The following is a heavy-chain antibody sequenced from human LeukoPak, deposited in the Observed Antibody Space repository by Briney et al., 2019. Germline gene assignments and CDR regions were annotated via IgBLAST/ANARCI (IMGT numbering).Heavy chain of an antibody. CDR2: ISSSSSYI. Sequence: GGSLRLSCAASGFTLSSYSMNWVRQAPGKGLEWVSFISSSSSYIYYADSVKGRFTISRDNAKNSLYLQMNSLRAEDTAVYYCAKGSHLRYFGWLGNYYYYGMDVWGQGTTVTVSS. D-gene: IGHD3-9*01. V-gene: IGHV3-21*01. CDR3: AKGSHLRYFGWLGNYYYYGMDV. J-gene: IGHJ6*02. CDR1: GFTLSSYS.